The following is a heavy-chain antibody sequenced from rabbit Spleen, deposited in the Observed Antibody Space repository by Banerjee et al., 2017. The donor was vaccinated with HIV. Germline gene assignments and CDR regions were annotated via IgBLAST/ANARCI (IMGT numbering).Heavy chain of an antibody. CDR2: IDPGFGTT. J-gene: IGHJ4*01. CDR1: GIDFNSYYLDS. V-gene: IGHV1S43*01. CDR3: VRDIWYFKL. Sequence: QSLEESWGDLVKPEGSLTLTCTASGIDFNSYYLDSMCWVRQAPGKGLDWIGYIDPGFGTTYYESWVNGRFTISSHNGQNTLYLQLNSLTAADTATYFCVRDIWYFKLWGPGTLVTVS.